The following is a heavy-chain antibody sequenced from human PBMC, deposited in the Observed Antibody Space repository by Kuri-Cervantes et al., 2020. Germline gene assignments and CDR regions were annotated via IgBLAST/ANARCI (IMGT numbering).Heavy chain of an antibody. D-gene: IGHD1-26*01. CDR2: IKEDGGRN. V-gene: IGHV3-7*03. Sequence: GESLKISCAASGFTFSSYSMNWVRQAPGQGLEWVANIKEDGGRNFYVDSVEGRFTISRDNAKNSLYLQMNSLRAEDTALYYCAKDIGTQQTQGWFDPWGQGTLVTVSS. CDR3: AKDIGTQQTQGWFDP. CDR1: GFTFSSYS. J-gene: IGHJ5*02.